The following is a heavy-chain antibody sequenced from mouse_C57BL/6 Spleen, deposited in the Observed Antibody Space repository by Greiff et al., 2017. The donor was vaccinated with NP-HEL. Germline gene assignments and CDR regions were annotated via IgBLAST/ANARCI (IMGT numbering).Heavy chain of an antibody. CDR2: ISYDGSN. CDR3: ARGGNYDWYFEV. CDR1: GYSITSGYY. Sequence: VQLKESGPGLVKPSQSLSLTCSVTGYSITSGYYWNWIRQFPGNKLEWMGYISYDGSNNYNPSLKNRISITRDTSKNQFFLKLNSVTTEDTATYYCARGGNYDWYFEVWGTGTTVTVSS. J-gene: IGHJ1*03. D-gene: IGHD2-1*01. V-gene: IGHV3-6*01.